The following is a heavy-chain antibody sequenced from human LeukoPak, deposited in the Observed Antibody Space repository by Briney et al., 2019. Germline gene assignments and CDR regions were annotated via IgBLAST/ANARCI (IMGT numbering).Heavy chain of an antibody. J-gene: IGHJ3*02. V-gene: IGHV3-74*01. CDR2: INSDGSST. D-gene: IGHD6-13*01. CDR3: ARDGDSSSYSDAFDI. CDR1: GFTFSSYW. Sequence: PGGSLRLSCAASGFTFSSYWMHWVRQAPGKGLVWVSRINSDGSSTSYADSVKGRFTISRDNAKNTLYLQMNSLRAEDTAVYYCARDGDSSSYSDAFDIWGQGTMVTVSS.